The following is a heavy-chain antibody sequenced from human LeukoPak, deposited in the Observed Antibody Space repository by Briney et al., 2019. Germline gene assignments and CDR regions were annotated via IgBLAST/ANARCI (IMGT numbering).Heavy chain of an antibody. CDR2: ISSSSSYI. CDR3: ARDPSSSWYPYYYYGMDV. CDR1: GFTFSSYS. J-gene: IGHJ6*02. D-gene: IGHD6-13*01. Sequence: GGSLRLSCAASGFTFSSYSMNWVRQAPGKGLEWVSSISSSSSYIYYADSVKGRLTISRDNAKNSLYLQMNSLRAEDTAVYYCARDPSSSWYPYYYYGMDVWGQGTTVTVSS. V-gene: IGHV3-21*01.